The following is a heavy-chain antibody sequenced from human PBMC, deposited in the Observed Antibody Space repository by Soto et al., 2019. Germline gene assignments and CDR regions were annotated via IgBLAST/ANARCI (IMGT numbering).Heavy chain of an antibody. J-gene: IGHJ3*01. CDR3: ASEFEYSGYDSVLGAFDF. V-gene: IGHV4-39*07. CDR2: IYYSGST. Sequence: SETLSLTCTVSGGSISSSSYYWGWIRQPPGKGLEWIGSIYYSGSTYYNPSLKSRVTISVDTSKNQFSLKLSSVTAADTAVYYCASEFEYSGYDSVLGAFDFWGQGTMVTGSS. CDR1: GGSISSSSYY. D-gene: IGHD5-12*01.